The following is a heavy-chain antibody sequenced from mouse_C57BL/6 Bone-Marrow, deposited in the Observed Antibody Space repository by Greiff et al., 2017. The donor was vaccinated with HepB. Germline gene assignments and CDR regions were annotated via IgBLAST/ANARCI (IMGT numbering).Heavy chain of an antibody. D-gene: IGHD2-4*01. CDR2: IDPSDSET. J-gene: IGHJ3*01. Sequence: QVHVKQSGAELVRPGSSVKLSCKASGYTFTSYWMHWVKQRPIQGLEWIGNIDPSDSETHYNQKFKDKATLTVDKSSSTAYMQLSSLTSEDCAVYYWARPIYYDDDGWFADWGQGTLVTVAA. CDR1: GYTFTSYW. V-gene: IGHV1-52*01. CDR3: ARPIYYDDDGWFAD.